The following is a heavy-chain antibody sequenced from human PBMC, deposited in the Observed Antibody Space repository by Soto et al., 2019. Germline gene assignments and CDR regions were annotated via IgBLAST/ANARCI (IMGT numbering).Heavy chain of an antibody. CDR2: INPNSGGT. CDR1: GYTFTGYY. V-gene: IGHV1-2*04. Sequence: ASVKVSCKASGYTFTGYYMHWVGQAPGQGLEGMGWINPNSGGTNYAQKFQGWVTMTRDTSISTAYMELSRLRSDDTAVYYCARDTYYYGSGSYYTLYYYYGMDVWGQGTTVTVSS. CDR3: ARDTYYYGSGSYYTLYYYYGMDV. J-gene: IGHJ6*02. D-gene: IGHD3-10*01.